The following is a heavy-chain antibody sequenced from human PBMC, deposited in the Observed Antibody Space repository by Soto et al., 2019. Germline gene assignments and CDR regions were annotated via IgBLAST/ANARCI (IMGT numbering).Heavy chain of an antibody. D-gene: IGHD2-15*01. J-gene: IGHJ6*02. CDR2: IYWDDDK. CDR3: AHVLVVVANYGMDV. CDR1: GFSLSTSGVG. V-gene: IGHV2-5*02. Sequence: QITLKESGPTLVKPTQTLTLTCTFSGFSLSTSGVGVGWIRQPPGKALEWLALIYWDDDKRYSTSLTSRLTITEDTSKNQVVLTMTNMDPVDTATYYCAHVLVVVANYGMDVWGQGTTVTVSS.